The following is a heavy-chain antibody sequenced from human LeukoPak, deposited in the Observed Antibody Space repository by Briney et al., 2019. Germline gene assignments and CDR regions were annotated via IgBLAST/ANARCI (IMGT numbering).Heavy chain of an antibody. CDR2: TYYRSKWYN. J-gene: IGHJ6*02. D-gene: IGHD3-10*01. CDR1: GDSVSSNSAA. Sequence: SQTLSLTCVISGDSVSSNSAAWFWIRQSPSRGLEWLGRTYYRSKWYNDYAESVKSRLTINPDTSKNQFSLQLNSVIPEDTAVYYGPRGPFGIDVWGQGTTVTVSS. CDR3: PRGPFGIDV. V-gene: IGHV6-1*01.